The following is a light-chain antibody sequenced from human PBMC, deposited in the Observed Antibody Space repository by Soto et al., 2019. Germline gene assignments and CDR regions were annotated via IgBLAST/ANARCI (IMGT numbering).Light chain of an antibody. CDR3: QQLYTVTCT. CDR1: SDISRF. V-gene: IGKV1-9*01. Sequence: DIHLTQSPSLLSASVGDIVTLTXRASSDISRFFAWYQQQHGXAPKXXXAKXSTLQRGGPSRLSGSGSGTEFTLTISGLLPEDFADYHCQQLYTVTCTFGQGTRLEIK. CDR2: KXS. J-gene: IGKJ5*01.